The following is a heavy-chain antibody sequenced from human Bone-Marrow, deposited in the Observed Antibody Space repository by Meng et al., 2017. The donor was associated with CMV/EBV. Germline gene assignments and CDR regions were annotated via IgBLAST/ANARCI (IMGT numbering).Heavy chain of an antibody. CDR3: ARDAMWKPVDY. CDR2: ISYDGSNK. Sequence: GESLKISCAASGFTFSSYAMHWVRQAPGKGLEWVAVISYDGSNKYYADSVMGRFTISRDNSKSALYLQMNSLRAEDTAVYYCARDAMWKPVDYWGQGTLVTVPS. J-gene: IGHJ4*02. CDR1: GFTFSSYA. V-gene: IGHV3-30-3*01. D-gene: IGHD1-14*01.